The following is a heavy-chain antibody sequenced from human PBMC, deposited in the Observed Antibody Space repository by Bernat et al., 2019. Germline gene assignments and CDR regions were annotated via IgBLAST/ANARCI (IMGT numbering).Heavy chain of an antibody. J-gene: IGHJ4*02. CDR1: GFTVSSNY. Sequence: EVQLVESGGGLVQPGGSLRLSCAASGFTVSSNYMSWVRQAPGKGLEWVSVIYSGGSTYYADSVKGRFTISRDNSKNTLYLQMNSLRAEDTAVYYCARDVGIAARTTDYWGQGTLVTVSS. V-gene: IGHV3-66*01. D-gene: IGHD6-6*01. CDR3: ARDVGIAARTTDY. CDR2: IYSGGST.